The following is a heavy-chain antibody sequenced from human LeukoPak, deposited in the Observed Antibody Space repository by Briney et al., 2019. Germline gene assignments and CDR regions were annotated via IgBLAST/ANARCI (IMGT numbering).Heavy chain of an antibody. CDR3: ARDDYRGVTNFDP. J-gene: IGHJ5*02. CDR2: ISYTGST. V-gene: IGHV4-59*01. D-gene: IGHD3-10*01. Sequence: SETLSLTCTVSGGSINPYFWSWMRQTPGKGLEWIGYISYTGSTNYNPALKSRVTISVDTSKNQFSLQLTSVTAADTAVYYCARDDYRGVTNFDPWGQGTLVTVSS. CDR1: GGSINPYF.